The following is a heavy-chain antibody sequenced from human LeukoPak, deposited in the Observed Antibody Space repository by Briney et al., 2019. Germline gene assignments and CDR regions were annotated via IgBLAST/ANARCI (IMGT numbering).Heavy chain of an antibody. CDR2: FDPEDGET. J-gene: IGHJ3*02. D-gene: IGHD6-19*01. CDR1: GYTLTELS. CDR3: ARDRRADSSGWYGFDI. V-gene: IGHV1-24*01. Sequence: ASVKVSCKVSGYTLTELSMHWVRQAPGKGLEWMGGFDPEDGETIYAQKFQGRVAMTRDTSISTAYMDLSSLTSDDTAVYYCARDRRADSSGWYGFDIWGQGTMVVVSS.